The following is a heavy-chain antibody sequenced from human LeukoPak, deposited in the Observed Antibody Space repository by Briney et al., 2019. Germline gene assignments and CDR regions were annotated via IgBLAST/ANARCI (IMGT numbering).Heavy chain of an antibody. Sequence: PRGSLRLSCAASGFTVRNYAMNWVRQAPGKGLEWVSTIRESSGDTYYEDSVKGRFTISRDISKNTVYLQMFSLRVEDTAVYFCAKRPITGDDKSFDYWGQGTLVTVSS. D-gene: IGHD3-9*01. V-gene: IGHV3-23*01. CDR3: AKRPITGDDKSFDY. CDR1: GFTVRNYA. J-gene: IGHJ4*02. CDR2: IRESSGDT.